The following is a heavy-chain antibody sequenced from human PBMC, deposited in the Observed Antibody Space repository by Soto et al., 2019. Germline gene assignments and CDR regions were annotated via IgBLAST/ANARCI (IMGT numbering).Heavy chain of an antibody. J-gene: IGHJ6*02. V-gene: IGHV3-23*01. Sequence: EVQLLESGGGLVQPGGSLRLSCAASGFTFSSYAMSWVRQAPGKGLEWVSAISGSGGSTYYADSVKGRFTISRDNSKNTLYLQMNSLRAEDTAVYYCAKSHSWYDHFGYYYYGMDVWGQGTTVTVSS. CDR1: GFTFSSYA. CDR3: AKSHSWYDHFGYYYYGMDV. CDR2: ISGSGGST. D-gene: IGHD6-13*01.